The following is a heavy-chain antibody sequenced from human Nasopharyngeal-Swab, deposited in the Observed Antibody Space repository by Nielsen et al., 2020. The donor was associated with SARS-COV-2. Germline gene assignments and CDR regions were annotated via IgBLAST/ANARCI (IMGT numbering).Heavy chain of an antibody. Sequence: GESLKISCAASGFTFSSSWMTWVRQAPGKGLEWVANIKQDGSEKHYVDSVKGRFTISRDNAKSSLYLQMNSLRDEDTAVYYCARDTDHIVVVTAWQGAFDIWGQGTMVTVSS. D-gene: IGHD2-21*02. CDR2: IKQDGSEK. J-gene: IGHJ3*02. CDR1: GFTFSSSW. V-gene: IGHV3-7*01. CDR3: ARDTDHIVVVTAWQGAFDI.